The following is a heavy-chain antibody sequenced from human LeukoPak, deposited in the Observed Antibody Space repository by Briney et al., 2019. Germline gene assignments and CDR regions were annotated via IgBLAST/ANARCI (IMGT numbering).Heavy chain of an antibody. CDR2: ISDLGGKT. CDR1: GFKFSNYA. D-gene: IGHD6-19*01. J-gene: IGHJ4*02. Sequence: GGSLRLSCEASGFKFSNYAMIWVRQAPSKGLEWVSTISDLGGKTFYADSVKGRFTISRDNSKSTLYVQMDSLRVEDTAIYFCAKDRSYTSGWYDSFDSWGQGTLVTVSS. CDR3: AKDRSYTSGWYDSFDS. V-gene: IGHV3-23*01.